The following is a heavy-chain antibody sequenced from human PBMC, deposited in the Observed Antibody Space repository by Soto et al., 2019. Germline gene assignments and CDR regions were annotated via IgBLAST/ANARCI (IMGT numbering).Heavy chain of an antibody. CDR1: GLTLSRYW. CDR2: INSDGGTT. V-gene: IGHV3-74*01. D-gene: IGHD3-10*01. J-gene: IGHJ4*02. CDR3: LAGETNYFDF. Sequence: EVQLVESGGGLFQPGGSLRLSCAGSGLTLSRYWMHWVRQGPGKGLVWVSRINSDGGTTTYADSVKGRFTISRDNAKNTVDLQMNSLRAEDTAVYYCLAGETNYFDFWGQGTLVTVSS.